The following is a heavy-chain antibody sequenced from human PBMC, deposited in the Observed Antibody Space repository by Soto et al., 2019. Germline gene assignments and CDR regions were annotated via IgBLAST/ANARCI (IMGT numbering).Heavy chain of an antibody. CDR3: ARDRDQGLVRATFDI. CDR1: GVTFNNYG. CDR2: SWYDGSNE. Sequence: QVQLVESGGGVVQPGRSLRLSCAASGVTFNNYGIHWVRQAPGKGLEWVAVSWYDGSNEFYADSVKGRVTISRDNSKNTLYRQMNSLRAEDTAVYYCARDRDQGLVRATFDIWGQGTMVTVSS. J-gene: IGHJ3*02. V-gene: IGHV3-33*01. D-gene: IGHD6-25*01.